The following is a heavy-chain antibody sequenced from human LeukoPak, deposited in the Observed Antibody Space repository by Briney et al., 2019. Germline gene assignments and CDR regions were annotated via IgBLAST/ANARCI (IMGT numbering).Heavy chain of an antibody. Sequence: QPGGSLRLSCAASGFTFSSYGMHWVRQAPGKGLEWVAFIRYDGSNNYYGDSVRGRFTVSRDNSRNTVYLQMNSLRAEDTAVYYCATQDGDYWGQGTLVTVSS. V-gene: IGHV3-30*02. CDR2: IRYDGSNN. CDR3: ATQDGDY. CDR1: GFTFSSYG. J-gene: IGHJ4*02.